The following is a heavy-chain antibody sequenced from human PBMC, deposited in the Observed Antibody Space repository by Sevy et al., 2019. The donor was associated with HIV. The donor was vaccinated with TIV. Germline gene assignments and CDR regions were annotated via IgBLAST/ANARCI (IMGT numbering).Heavy chain of an antibody. CDR1: GFTVSSNY. Sequence: GGSLRLSCAASGFTVSSNYMSWVCQAPGKGLEWVSVIYSGGSTYYADSVKGRFTISRDNSKNTLYLQMNSLRAEDTAVYYCARDRTDILTGYYYYYYYMDVWGKGTTVTVSS. V-gene: IGHV3-53*01. CDR2: IYSGGST. CDR3: ARDRTDILTGYYYYYYYMDV. D-gene: IGHD3-9*01. J-gene: IGHJ6*03.